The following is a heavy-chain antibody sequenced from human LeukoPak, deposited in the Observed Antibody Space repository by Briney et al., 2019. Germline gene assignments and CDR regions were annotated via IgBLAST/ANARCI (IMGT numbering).Heavy chain of an antibody. CDR3: ARDGYSRSRYAFDL. V-gene: IGHV3-21*06. CDR1: EFSFSGYT. D-gene: IGHD6-13*01. Sequence: GGSLRLSCVGSEFSFSGYTMNWVRQAPGKGLEWVSSISNIANHLYYADSVKGRFTISRDNAKNSLFLNMNGLRAEDTAVYYCARDGYSRSRYAFDLWGQGTMVTVS. CDR2: ISNIANHL. J-gene: IGHJ3*01.